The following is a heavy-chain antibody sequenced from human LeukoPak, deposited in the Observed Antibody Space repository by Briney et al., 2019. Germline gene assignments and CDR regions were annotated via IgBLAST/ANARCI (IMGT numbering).Heavy chain of an antibody. V-gene: IGHV3-30*18. CDR1: GFTFDDYG. J-gene: IGHJ4*02. CDR3: AKDQYYDSSGYPV. D-gene: IGHD3-22*01. Sequence: GGSLRLSCAASGFTFDDYGMSWVRQAPGKGLEWVAVVAHDEKTIFYADSLKGRFTVSRDNSKNTLYLQMNSLRAEDTAVYYCAKDQYYDSSGYPVWGQGTLVTVSS. CDR2: VAHDEKTI.